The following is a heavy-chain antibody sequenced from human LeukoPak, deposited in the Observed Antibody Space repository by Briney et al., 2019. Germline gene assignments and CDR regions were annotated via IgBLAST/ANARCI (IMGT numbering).Heavy chain of an antibody. V-gene: IGHV4-39*01. CDR2: TYYSGST. D-gene: IGHD6-19*01. CDR3: ARWAVAGYFDY. Sequence: SETLSLTCTVSGGSISSSSYYWGWIRQPPGKGLEWIGSTYYSGSTYYNPSLKSRVTISVDTSKNQFSLKLSSVTAADTAVYYCARWAVAGYFDYWGQGTLVTVSS. J-gene: IGHJ4*02. CDR1: GGSISSSSYY.